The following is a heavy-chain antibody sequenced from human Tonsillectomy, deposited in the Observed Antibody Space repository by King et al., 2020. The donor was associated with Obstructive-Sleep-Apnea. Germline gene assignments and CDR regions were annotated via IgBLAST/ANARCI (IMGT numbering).Heavy chain of an antibody. J-gene: IGHJ4*02. V-gene: IGHV4-39*07. Sequence: QLQESGPGLVKPSETLSLTCTVSGDSISTSYYWSWIRQPPGKGLEWIGSIYYSGSTYYNPSLKSRVTLSVDTSKNQFSLNVRSVTAADTAVYYCARGPALGEENDYWGQGTLVTVPS. CDR3: ARGPALGEENDY. CDR1: GDSISTSYY. D-gene: IGHD2-21*01. CDR2: IYYSGST.